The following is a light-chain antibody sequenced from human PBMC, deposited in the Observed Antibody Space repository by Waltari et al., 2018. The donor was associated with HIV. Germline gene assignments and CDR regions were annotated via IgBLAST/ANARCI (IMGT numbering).Light chain of an antibody. CDR2: DAS. V-gene: IGKV3-11*01. Sequence: EIVLTQSPATLSLSPGERATLSCRVSRSVGSYLAWYQQRPGQAPRLLIYDASNRATGIPARFSGSGSGTEFTLTISSLEPEDFAVYYCQQRTNWPPHNFGQGTKLEIK. CDR1: RSVGSY. J-gene: IGKJ2*01. CDR3: QQRTNWPPHN.